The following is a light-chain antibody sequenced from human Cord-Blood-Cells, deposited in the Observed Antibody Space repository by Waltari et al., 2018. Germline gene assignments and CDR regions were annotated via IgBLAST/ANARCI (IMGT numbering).Light chain of an antibody. J-gene: IGLJ3*02. CDR3: NSRDSSGNHLV. CDR2: GKN. CDR1: SLRSYY. Sequence: SSELNKDPAVSVALGQTVRITCQGDSLRSYYASWYQQKPGQAPVLVIYGKNNRPSGIPDRFSGSSSGNTASLTITGAQAEDEADYYCNSRDSSGNHLVFGGGTKLTVL. V-gene: IGLV3-19*01.